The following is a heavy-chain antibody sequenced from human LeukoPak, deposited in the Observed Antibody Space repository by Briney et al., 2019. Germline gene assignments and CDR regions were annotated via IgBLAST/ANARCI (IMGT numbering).Heavy chain of an antibody. CDR2: IRSKVYGGTT. CDR3: TRVNYYGSGSYYNVARYFDY. Sequence: GGSLRLSCTASGFTFGDYAMSWVRQAPGKGLEWVGFIRSKVYGGTTEYAASVKGRFTISRDDSKSIAYLQMNSLKTEDTAVYYCTRVNYYGSGSYYNVARYFDYWGQGTLVTVSS. CDR1: GFTFGDYA. V-gene: IGHV3-49*04. D-gene: IGHD3-10*01. J-gene: IGHJ4*02.